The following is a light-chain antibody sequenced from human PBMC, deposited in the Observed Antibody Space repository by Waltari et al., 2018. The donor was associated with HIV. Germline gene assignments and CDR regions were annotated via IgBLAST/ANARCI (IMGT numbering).Light chain of an antibody. CDR3: MQGTHWPYS. V-gene: IGKV2-30*01. J-gene: IGKJ2*03. CDR1: QTLLSIAGNTH. Sequence: DVVMTQSPLSLPVTLGQPASISCRPSQTLLSIAGNTHLICFQQRPGQSPRRLLYKVSNRDSGVPDRCSGSGSGTDFTLKISRVEAEDVGVYYCMQGTHWPYSFGQGTKLEIK. CDR2: KVS.